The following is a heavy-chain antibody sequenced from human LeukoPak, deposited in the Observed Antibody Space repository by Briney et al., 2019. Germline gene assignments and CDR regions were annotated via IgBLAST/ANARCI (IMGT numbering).Heavy chain of an antibody. CDR2: IYPGDSDT. CDR3: ARASMTIFGVHHYYYYYMDV. V-gene: IGHV5-51*01. J-gene: IGHJ6*03. D-gene: IGHD3-3*01. CDR1: GYSFTSYW. Sequence: GESVKISCKGSGYSFTSYWIGWVRQMPGKGLEWMGIIYPGDSDTRYSPSFQGQVTISADKSISTAYLQWSSLKASDTAMYYCARASMTIFGVHHYYYYYMDVWGKGTTVTVSS.